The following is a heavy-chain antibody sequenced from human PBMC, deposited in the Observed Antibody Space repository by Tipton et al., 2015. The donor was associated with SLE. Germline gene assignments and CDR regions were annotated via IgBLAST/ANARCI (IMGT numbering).Heavy chain of an antibody. J-gene: IGHJ5*02. Sequence: LRLSCTVSGGSISSGSYYWSWIRQPPGKGLEWIGEINHSGSTNYNPSLKSRVTISVDTSKNQFSLKLSSVTAADTAVYYCARGNSSSWGRWFDPWGQGTLVTVSS. D-gene: IGHD6-13*01. CDR1: GGSISSGSYY. CDR3: ARGNSSSWGRWFDP. V-gene: IGHV4-39*07. CDR2: INHSGST.